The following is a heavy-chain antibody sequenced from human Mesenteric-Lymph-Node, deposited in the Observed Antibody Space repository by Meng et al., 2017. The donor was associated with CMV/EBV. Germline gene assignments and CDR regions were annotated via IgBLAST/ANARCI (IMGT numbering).Heavy chain of an antibody. V-gene: IGHV4-31*02. J-gene: IGHJ5*02. Sequence: TVSGGSLISGGYFWNWIRQRPGKGLEWIGNIYYTGITQYNPSLRSRFIISVDTSKNQFSLKLNSVTAADTAVYYCARDFGVNGNCFDPWGQGTLVTVSS. CDR3: ARDFGVNGNCFDP. CDR2: IYYTGIT. D-gene: IGHD3-3*01. CDR1: GGSLISGGYF.